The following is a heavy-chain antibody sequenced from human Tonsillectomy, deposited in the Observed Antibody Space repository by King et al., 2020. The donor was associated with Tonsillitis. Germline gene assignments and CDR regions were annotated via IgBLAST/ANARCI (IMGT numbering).Heavy chain of an antibody. J-gene: IGHJ4*02. CDR1: GGTFSSYA. CDR2: IIPIFGTA. D-gene: IGHD2-15*01. CDR3: ASCYPAPCSGGSCYFPSHFDY. Sequence: QLVQSGAEVKKPGSSVKVSCKASGGTFSSYAISWVRQAPGQGLEWMGGIIPIFGTANYAQKFQGRVTITADESTSTAYMELSSLRSEDTAVYYCASCYPAPCSGGSCYFPSHFDYWGQGTLVTVSS. V-gene: IGHV1-69*01.